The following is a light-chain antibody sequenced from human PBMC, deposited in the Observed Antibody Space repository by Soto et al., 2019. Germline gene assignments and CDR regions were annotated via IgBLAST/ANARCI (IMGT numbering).Light chain of an antibody. CDR3: SSSTSSSSVV. V-gene: IGLV2-14*01. J-gene: IGLJ2*01. CDR1: SSDVGGYDY. CDR2: EVS. Sequence: QSALTHPASVSGSPGQSITISCTGTSSDVGGYDYVSWFQQHPGKAPRLMIYEVSNRPSGVSNRFSGSKSGNTASLIISGLQAEDEADYYCSSSTSSSSVVFGGGTKLTVL.